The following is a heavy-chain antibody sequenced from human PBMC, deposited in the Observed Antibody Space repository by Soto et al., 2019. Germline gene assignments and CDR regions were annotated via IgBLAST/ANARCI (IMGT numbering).Heavy chain of an antibody. D-gene: IGHD3-16*01. CDR1: GFTFSNYW. Sequence: GGSLRLSCGASGFTFSNYWMHWVRQAPGKGLVWVSRIKSDGSSTFYADSVKGRFTISRDNAKNTLFLQMNSLRAEDTAVYYCASSLGGYNWFDPWGQGT. V-gene: IGHV3-74*01. CDR2: IKSDGSST. CDR3: ASSLGGYNWFDP. J-gene: IGHJ5*02.